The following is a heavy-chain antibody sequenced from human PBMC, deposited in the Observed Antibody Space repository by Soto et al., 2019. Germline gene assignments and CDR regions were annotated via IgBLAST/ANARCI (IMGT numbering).Heavy chain of an antibody. D-gene: IGHD2-15*01. V-gene: IGHV3-23*01. Sequence: EVQLFESGGGLVQPGGSLRLSCAASGFTFSSYAISWVRQAPGKELEWVSAISGRGGSTYYADSVQGRFTISRDNSKSTLYLQMSSLRAEDTAVYYCAKDRVVGVAYQGYWGQGTLVTVSS. CDR3: AKDRVVGVAYQGY. J-gene: IGHJ4*02. CDR2: ISGRGGST. CDR1: GFTFSSYA.